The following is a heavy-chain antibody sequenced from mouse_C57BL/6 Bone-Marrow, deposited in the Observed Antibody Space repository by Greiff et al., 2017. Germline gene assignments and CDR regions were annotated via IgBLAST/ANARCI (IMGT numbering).Heavy chain of an antibody. CDR3: AREGTTVVGAMDY. D-gene: IGHD1-1*01. J-gene: IGHJ4*01. CDR1: GYTFTSYW. Sequence: QVQLQQPGAELVRPGSSVKLSCKASGYTFTSYWMDWVKQRPGQGLEWIGNIYPSDSETPYNQKFKDKATLTVDKYSSTAYMQLSSLTSEDSAVYYCAREGTTVVGAMDYWGQGTSVTVSS. CDR2: IYPSDSET. V-gene: IGHV1-61*01.